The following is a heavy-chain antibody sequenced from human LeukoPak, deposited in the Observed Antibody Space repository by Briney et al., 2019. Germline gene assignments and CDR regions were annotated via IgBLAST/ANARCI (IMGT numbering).Heavy chain of an antibody. CDR2: INPNSGGT. CDR1: GYTFTGYY. CDR3: ARGGSYYAHYYYYYMDV. J-gene: IGHJ6*03. D-gene: IGHD1-26*01. Sequence: SVKVSCKASGYTFTGYYMHWVRQAPGQGLEWMGWINPNSGGTNYAQKFQGRVTMTRDTSISTAYMELSRLRSDDTAVYYCARGGSYYAHYYYYYMDVWGKGTTVTISS. V-gene: IGHV1-2*02.